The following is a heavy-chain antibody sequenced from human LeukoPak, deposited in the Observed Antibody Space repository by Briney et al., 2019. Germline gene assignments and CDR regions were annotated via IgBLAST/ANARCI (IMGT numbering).Heavy chain of an antibody. V-gene: IGHV4-38-2*01. D-gene: IGHD6-19*01. CDR3: ARFHSGPSGWHVLWYFDL. CDR2: IYNSEST. J-gene: IGHJ2*01. CDR1: GYSISSGYF. Sequence: SETLSLTCSVSGYSISSGYFWGWIRQPPGKGLEWIGYIYNSESTKYNSSLESRVTMSADTSKNQLYLKLSSVTAADTAIYYCARFHSGPSGWHVLWYFDLWGRGTLVTVSS.